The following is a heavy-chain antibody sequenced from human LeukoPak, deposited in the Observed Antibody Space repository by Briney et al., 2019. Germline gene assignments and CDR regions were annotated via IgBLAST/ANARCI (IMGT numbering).Heavy chain of an antibody. CDR1: GGTFSSYA. D-gene: IGHD3-22*01. CDR3: AREGGHYYDSSGYYFDY. CDR2: IIPIFGTA. Sequence: SVKVSCKASGGTFSSYAISWVRQAPGQGLEWMGGIIPIFGTANYAQKFQGRVTITTDESTSTAYMELSSLRSEDTAVYYCAREGGHYYDSSGYYFDYWGQGTLVTVSS. V-gene: IGHV1-69*05. J-gene: IGHJ4*02.